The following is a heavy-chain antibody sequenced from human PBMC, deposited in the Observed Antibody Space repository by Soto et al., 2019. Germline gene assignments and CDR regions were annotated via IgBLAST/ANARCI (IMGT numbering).Heavy chain of an antibody. CDR2: ISAYNGNT. CDR1: GYTFTSYG. D-gene: IGHD2-21*01. CDR3: ARELSGWSLNDNWFDP. J-gene: IGHJ5*02. Sequence: QVQLVQSGAEVKKPGASVKVSCKASGYTFTSYGISWERQAPGQGLEWMGWISAYNGNTNYAQKLQGRVTMTTDTSTSTAYMELRSLRSDDTAVYYCARELSGWSLNDNWFDPWGQGTLVTVSS. V-gene: IGHV1-18*01.